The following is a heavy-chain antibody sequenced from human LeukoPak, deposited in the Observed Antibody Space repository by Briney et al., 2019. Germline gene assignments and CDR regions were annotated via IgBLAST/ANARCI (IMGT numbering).Heavy chain of an antibody. CDR2: IYSGGST. D-gene: IGHD6-13*01. J-gene: IGHJ4*02. CDR3: ARHTIAAGTTTNDY. V-gene: IGHV3-66*04. CDR1: GFTFSSYA. Sequence: GGSLRLSCAASGFTFSSYAMSWVRQAPGKGLEWVSVIYSGGSTYYADSVKGRFTISRDNSKNTLYLQMNSLRAEDTAVYYCARHTIAAGTTTNDYWGQGTLVTVSS.